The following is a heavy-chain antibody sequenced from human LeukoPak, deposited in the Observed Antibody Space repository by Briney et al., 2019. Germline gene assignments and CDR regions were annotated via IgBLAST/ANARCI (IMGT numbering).Heavy chain of an antibody. CDR2: FEHEEDET. V-gene: IGHV1-24*01. CDR1: GYTLTELF. Sequence: GASVKVSCKVSGYTLTELFIHWVQQAPGKGLAWLGGFEHEEDETAYAQKFQGRVSMTEDTSTETAYMERRSLRSDDTAVYYCATQDLLEGRCSFDYGGQGTLVTASS. D-gene: IGHD2-15*01. J-gene: IGHJ4*02. CDR3: ATQDLLEGRCSFDY.